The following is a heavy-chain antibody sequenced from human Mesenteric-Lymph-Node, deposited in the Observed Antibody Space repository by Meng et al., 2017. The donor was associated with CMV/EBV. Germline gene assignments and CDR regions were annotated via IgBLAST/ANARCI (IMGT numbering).Heavy chain of an antibody. CDR2: ISYDGSDK. V-gene: IGHV3-30-3*01. CDR1: GFSFINSA. J-gene: IGHJ4*02. CDR3: ARGYSYGTDY. Sequence: LSCAASGFSFINSAMPWVRQAPGKGLEWVAFISYDGSDKYYADSVKGRFTISRDTSKNTLYLQMNSLRAEDTALYYCARGYSYGTDYWGQGTLVTVSS. D-gene: IGHD5-18*01.